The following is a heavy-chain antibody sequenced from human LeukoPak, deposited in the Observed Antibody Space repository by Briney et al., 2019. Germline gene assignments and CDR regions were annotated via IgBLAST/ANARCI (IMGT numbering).Heavy chain of an antibody. Sequence: GGSLRLSCAASGFTFNDHAMSWVRQAAGKGLEWVAGISDTGRRTYYTDSVKGRFTISRDDSKKTVSLQMNTLRAEDTAIYFCARHDSFIPYWGQGTLVTVSS. CDR3: ARHDSFIPY. CDR2: ISDTGRRT. V-gene: IGHV3-23*01. CDR1: GFTFNDHA. J-gene: IGHJ4*02. D-gene: IGHD3-16*02.